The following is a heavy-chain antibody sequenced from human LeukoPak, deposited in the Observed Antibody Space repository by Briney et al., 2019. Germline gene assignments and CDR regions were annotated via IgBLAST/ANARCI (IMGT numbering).Heavy chain of an antibody. CDR2: IRSSSSYI. V-gene: IGHV3-21*01. CDR1: GFTVSSNY. CDR3: ARDGHFDY. Sequence: GSLTLSCAASGFTVSSNYMSWIRQAPGKGLEWVSSIRSSSSYIYHADSVKGRFTISRDNAKNSLYLQMNSLRAEDTAVYYCARDGHFDYWGQGTLVTVSS. J-gene: IGHJ4*02.